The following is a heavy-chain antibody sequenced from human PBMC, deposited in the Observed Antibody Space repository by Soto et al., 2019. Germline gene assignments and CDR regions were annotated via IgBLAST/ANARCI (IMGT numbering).Heavy chain of an antibody. CDR1: GLTFSNYG. J-gene: IGHJ4*02. Sequence: GGSLRLSCAASGLTFSNYGMHWVRQAPGKGLEWVAVISYDGSNKYYADSVKGRFTISRDNSKNTLYLQMNSLRVEDTAVYYCAKGGVSTAARGDCWGQGTQVTVSS. CDR2: ISYDGSNK. V-gene: IGHV3-30*18. CDR3: AKGGVSTAARGDC. D-gene: IGHD6-6*01.